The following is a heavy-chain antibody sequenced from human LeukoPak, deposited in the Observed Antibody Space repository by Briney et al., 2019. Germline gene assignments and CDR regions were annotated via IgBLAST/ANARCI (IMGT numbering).Heavy chain of an antibody. V-gene: IGHV4-59*01. Sequence: SETLSLTCIVSGGSISSYYWSWIRQSPGKGLEWIAYIYSGGSTNYNPSLKSRVTISVDTSKSHFSLKLNSVTAADTAVYYCARAPSGYYSIFDYWGQGTLVTVSS. D-gene: IGHD3-22*01. CDR3: ARAPSGYYSIFDY. CDR1: GGSISSYY. CDR2: IYSGGST. J-gene: IGHJ4*02.